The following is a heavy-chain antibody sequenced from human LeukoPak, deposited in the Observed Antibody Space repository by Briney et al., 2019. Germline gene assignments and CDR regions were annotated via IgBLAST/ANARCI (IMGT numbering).Heavy chain of an antibody. CDR3: AKDRYSYGYGRFDY. J-gene: IGHJ4*02. V-gene: IGHV3-30*02. CDR1: GFTFSSYG. D-gene: IGHD5-18*01. Sequence: GGSLRLSCAASGFTFSSYGMHWVRQAPGKGLEWVAFIRYDGSNKYYADSVKGRFTISRDNSKNTLYLQMNSPRAEDTAVYYCAKDRYSYGYGRFDYWGQGTLVTVSS. CDR2: IRYDGSNK.